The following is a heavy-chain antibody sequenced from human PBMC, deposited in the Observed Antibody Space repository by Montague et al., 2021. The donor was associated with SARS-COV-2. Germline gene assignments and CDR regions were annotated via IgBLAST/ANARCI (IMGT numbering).Heavy chain of an antibody. Sequence: CAISGDSVSSHIATWNWIRQSPSRGLEWLERTYYRSKWYNDYAVSVKSQVIINPDTSNNRISLQLNSVTPEDTAVYYCARAYCGGDCYFYWYFDLWGRGTLVTVSS. CDR1: GDSVSSHIAT. D-gene: IGHD2-21*02. J-gene: IGHJ2*01. V-gene: IGHV6-1*01. CDR3: ARAYCGGDCYFYWYFDL. CDR2: TYYRSKWYN.